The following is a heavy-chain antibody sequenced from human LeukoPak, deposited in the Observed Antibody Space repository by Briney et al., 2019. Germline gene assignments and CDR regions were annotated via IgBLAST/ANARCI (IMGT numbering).Heavy chain of an antibody. J-gene: IGHJ4*02. CDR2: VYTTGDT. V-gene: IGHV4-4*09. CDR1: GVSISSYY. CDR3: ARATPVGGVRFDY. Sequence: SETLSLTCTVSGVSISSYYWSWIRQPPGKGLEWIGSVYTTGDTRYNPSLKSRVTISVDTSKNQFSLKLSSVTAADTAVYYCARATPVGGVRFDYWGQGTLVTVSS. D-gene: IGHD3-16*01.